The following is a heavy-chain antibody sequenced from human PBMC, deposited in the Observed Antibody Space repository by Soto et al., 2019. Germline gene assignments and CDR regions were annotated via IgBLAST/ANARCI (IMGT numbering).Heavy chain of an antibody. J-gene: IGHJ6*02. V-gene: IGHV1-8*01. CDR1: GYTFTSYD. Sequence: QVQLVQSGAEVKKPGASVKVSCKASGYTFTSYDINWVRQATGQGLEWMGWMNPNSGNTGYAQKFQGRVTMTRNTSISTAYMELSSLRSEATAVYYCSRVRVVLVPSAMGMDVWGQWTTVTVSS. CDR3: SRVRVVLVPSAMGMDV. D-gene: IGHD2-2*01. CDR2: MNPNSGNT.